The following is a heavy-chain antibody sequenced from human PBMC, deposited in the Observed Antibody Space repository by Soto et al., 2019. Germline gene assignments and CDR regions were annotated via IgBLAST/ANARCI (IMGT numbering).Heavy chain of an antibody. CDR1: GFTFDDYA. J-gene: IGHJ4*02. CDR3: AKGGVPDSSGLFDY. V-gene: IGHV3-9*01. CDR2: ISWNSGSI. D-gene: IGHD3-22*01. Sequence: GGSLRLSCAASGFTFDDYAMHWVRQAPGEGLEWVSGISWNSGSIGYAHSVKGRFTISRDNAKNSLYLQMNSLRAEDTALYYCAKGGVPDSSGLFDYWGQGTLVTFPS.